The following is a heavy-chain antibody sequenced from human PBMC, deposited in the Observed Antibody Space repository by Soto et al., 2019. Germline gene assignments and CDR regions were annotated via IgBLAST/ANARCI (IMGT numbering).Heavy chain of an antibody. Sequence: QVQLVQSGAEVKKPGASVKVSCKASGYTFTSYGISWVRQAPGQGLEWMGWISAYNGNTNYAQKLQGRVTMTTDTSTSTAYMELRSLRSDDMAVYYCARDLRLNYVGYYYYYGMDVWGQGTTVTVSS. J-gene: IGHJ6*02. CDR1: GYTFTSYG. CDR3: ARDLRLNYVGYYYYYGMDV. CDR2: ISAYNGNT. V-gene: IGHV1-18*03. D-gene: IGHD1-7*01.